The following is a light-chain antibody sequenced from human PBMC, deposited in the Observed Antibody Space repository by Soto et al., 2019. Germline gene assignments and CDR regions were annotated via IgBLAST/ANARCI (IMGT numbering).Light chain of an antibody. CDR2: GAS. Sequence: EIVLTQSPATLSLSPGERATLSFMASQSVSSSLVWYQQKPGQAPRLLIYGASSRATGIPDRFSGSGSGTDFTLTISRLEPEDFAVYYCQQYGSSPITFGQGTRLEIK. V-gene: IGKV3-20*01. CDR1: QSVSSS. J-gene: IGKJ5*01. CDR3: QQYGSSPIT.